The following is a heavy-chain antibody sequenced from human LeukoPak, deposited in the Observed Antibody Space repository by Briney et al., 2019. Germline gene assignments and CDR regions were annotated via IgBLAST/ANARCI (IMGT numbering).Heavy chain of an antibody. CDR3: ARLGSGYSSGWYTDY. V-gene: IGHV1-18*01. D-gene: IGHD6-19*01. CDR1: GYTFTSYG. Sequence: ASVKVSCKASGYTFTSYGISWVRQAPGQGLEWMGWISAYNGNTNYAQKLQGRVTMTTDTSTSTAYMELRSLRSDDTAMYYCARLGSGYSSGWYTDYWGQGTLVTVSS. J-gene: IGHJ4*02. CDR2: ISAYNGNT.